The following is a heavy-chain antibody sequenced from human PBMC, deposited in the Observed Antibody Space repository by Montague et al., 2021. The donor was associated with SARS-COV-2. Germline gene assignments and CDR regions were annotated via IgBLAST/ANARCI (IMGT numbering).Heavy chain of an antibody. Sequence: SETLSLTCTVSGDSFNSPKYYCAWIRQPPGKGLEWIGSSYYSGTTYDNPSLRSQVTMSVETSKTQFSLKMNSVTAADTAVYYCARGSYGSGSYHAFDIWSQGTVVAVSS. D-gene: IGHD3-10*01. CDR1: GDSFNSPKYY. V-gene: IGHV4-39*01. CDR2: SYYSGTT. CDR3: ARGSYGSGSYHAFDI. J-gene: IGHJ3*02.